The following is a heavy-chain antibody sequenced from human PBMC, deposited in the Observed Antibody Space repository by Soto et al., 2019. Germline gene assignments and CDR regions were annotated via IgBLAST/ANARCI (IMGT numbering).Heavy chain of an antibody. D-gene: IGHD3-10*01. CDR2: ISWNSAKI. CDR3: EQDAIRGDPYYYYMDV. J-gene: IGHJ6*03. V-gene: IGHV3-9*01. CDR1: EFTFGDYA. Sequence: EVHLVESGGGLVYPGRSLRLSCEASEFTFGDYAMHWVRQVPGKGLEWVSGISWNSAKIGYADSVRGRFSISRDNAKKSLYLQMNSLRVEDSGLYYCEQDAIRGDPYYYYMDVWGKGTTVTVSS.